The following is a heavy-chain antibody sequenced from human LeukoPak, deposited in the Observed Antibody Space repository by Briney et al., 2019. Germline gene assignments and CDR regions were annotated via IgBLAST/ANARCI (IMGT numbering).Heavy chain of an antibody. CDR3: ATPRIAAAGPWGSAFDI. D-gene: IGHD6-13*01. Sequence: ASVKVSCKASGYTFTSYAMNWVRQAPGQGLEWMGWINTNTGNPTYAQGFTGRFVFSLDTSVSTAYLQISSLKAEDTAVYYCATPRIAAAGPWGSAFDIWGQGTMVTVSS. J-gene: IGHJ3*02. CDR2: INTNTGNP. CDR1: GYTFTSYA. V-gene: IGHV7-4-1*02.